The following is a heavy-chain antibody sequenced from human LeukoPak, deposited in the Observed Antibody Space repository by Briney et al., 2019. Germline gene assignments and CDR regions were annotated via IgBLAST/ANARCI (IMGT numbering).Heavy chain of an antibody. CDR3: ARGGVSIQLWAFDI. CDR2: IIPIFGTA. J-gene: IGHJ3*02. V-gene: IGHV1-69*05. CDR1: GGTFSSYA. Sequence: SVKVSCKASGGTFSSYAISWVRQAPGQGLEWMGGIIPIFGTANYAQKFQGRVTITTDESTSTAYMELSSLRSEDTAVYYCARGGVSIQLWAFDIWGQGTMVTVSS. D-gene: IGHD1-1*01.